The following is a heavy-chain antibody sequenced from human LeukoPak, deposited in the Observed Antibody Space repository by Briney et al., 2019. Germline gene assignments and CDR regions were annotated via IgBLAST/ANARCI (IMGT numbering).Heavy chain of an antibody. J-gene: IGHJ4*02. CDR3: ARGRYGGDC. V-gene: IGHV3-53*01. CDR1: AFTASRNY. CDR2: TYSTGDT. Sequence: GRSLRRSCAASAFTASRNYMNWGPQAPRKRLEWGSVTYSTGDTYYADSVKGRFTISRDNSKNTLYLQMNSLRAEDTAVYYCARGRYGGDCWGQGTLVTVSS. D-gene: IGHD4-23*01.